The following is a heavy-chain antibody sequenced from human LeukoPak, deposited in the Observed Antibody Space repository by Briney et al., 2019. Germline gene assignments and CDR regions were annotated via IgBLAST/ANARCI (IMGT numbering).Heavy chain of an antibody. CDR3: ARAPLWFGLPFDP. D-gene: IGHD3-10*01. CDR1: GYSISSGYY. V-gene: IGHV4-61*01. CDR2: IYYSGST. Sequence: SETLSLTCTVSGYSISSGYYWSWIRQPPGKGLEWIGYIYYSGSTNYNPSLKSRVTISVDTSKNQFSLKLSSVTAADTAVYYCARAPLWFGLPFDPWGQGTLVTVSS. J-gene: IGHJ5*02.